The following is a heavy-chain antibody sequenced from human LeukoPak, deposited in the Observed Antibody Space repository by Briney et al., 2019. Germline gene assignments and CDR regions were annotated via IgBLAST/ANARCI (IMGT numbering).Heavy chain of an antibody. Sequence: GESLRISCKGSGYSFTSYWIGWVRQMPGKGLEWTGIIYPADSDTRYSPSFEGQVTISADMSIRTAYLQWSSLKASDTAMYYCARRIAGAGSDYWGQGTLVTVSS. J-gene: IGHJ4*02. CDR3: ARRIAGAGSDY. V-gene: IGHV5-51*01. CDR1: GYSFTSYW. CDR2: IYPADSDT. D-gene: IGHD6-13*01.